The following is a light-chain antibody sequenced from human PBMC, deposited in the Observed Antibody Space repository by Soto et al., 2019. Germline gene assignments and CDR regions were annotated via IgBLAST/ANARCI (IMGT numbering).Light chain of an antibody. Sequence: DIQMTQSPSALSASVGDRVTITCRASQSLSRHLHWYQEKPGKAPKLLIFSTYSLQSGVSSRFSGSGTGTDFTLTISNLQPEDSATYYCQQSYITPYTFGQGTNLEIK. CDR1: QSLSRH. CDR2: STY. CDR3: QQSYITPYT. J-gene: IGKJ2*01. V-gene: IGKV1-39*01.